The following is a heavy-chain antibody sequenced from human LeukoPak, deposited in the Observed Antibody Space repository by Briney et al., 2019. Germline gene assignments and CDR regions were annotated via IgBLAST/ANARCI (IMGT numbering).Heavy chain of an antibody. CDR1: GFTFSSYG. CDR3: AKLWGKYDFWSGYYQYYFDY. V-gene: IGHV3-30*18. CDR2: ISYDGSNK. Sequence: GRSLRLSCAASGFTFSSYGMHWVRQAPGKGLEWVAVISYDGSNKYYADSVKGRFTISRDNSKNTLYLQMSSLGAEDTAVYYCAKLWGKYDFWSGYYQYYFDYWGQGTLVTVSS. J-gene: IGHJ4*02. D-gene: IGHD3-3*01.